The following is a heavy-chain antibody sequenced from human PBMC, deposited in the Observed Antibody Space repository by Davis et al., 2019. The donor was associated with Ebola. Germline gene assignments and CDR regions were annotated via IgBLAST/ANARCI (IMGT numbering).Heavy chain of an antibody. J-gene: IGHJ6*03. V-gene: IGHV1-2*02. D-gene: IGHD2-2*01. CDR1: GYTFTGYY. Sequence: ASVKVSCKASGYTFTGYYMHWVRQAPGQGLEWMGWINPNSGGTNYAQKFQGRVTMTRDTSISTAYMELSRLRSDDTAVYYCAREGRYCSSTSCRNYYYMDVWGKGTTVTVSS. CDR3: AREGRYCSSTSCRNYYYMDV. CDR2: INPNSGGT.